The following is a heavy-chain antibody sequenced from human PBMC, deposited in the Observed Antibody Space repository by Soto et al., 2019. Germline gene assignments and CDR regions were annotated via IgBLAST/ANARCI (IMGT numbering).Heavy chain of an antibody. V-gene: IGHV3-33*01. CDR1: GFTFSSYG. D-gene: IGHD4-17*01. CDR2: IWYDGSNK. J-gene: IGHJ4*02. Sequence: ESGGGVVQPGRSLRLSCAASGFTFSSYGMHWVRQAPGKGLEWVAVIWYDGSNKYYADSVKGRFTISRDNSKNTLYLQMNSLRAEDTAVYYCARDPSADDYGDYYFDYWGQGTLVTVSS. CDR3: ARDPSADDYGDYYFDY.